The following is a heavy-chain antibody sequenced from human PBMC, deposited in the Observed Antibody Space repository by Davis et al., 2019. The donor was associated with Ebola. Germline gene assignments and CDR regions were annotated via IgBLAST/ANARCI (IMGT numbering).Heavy chain of an antibody. CDR1: GFTFSSYG. CDR2: IWYDGSNK. Sequence: PGGSLRLSCAASGFTFSSYGMHWVRQAPGKELEWVAVIWYDGSNKYYADSVKGRFTISRDNSKNTLYLQMNSLRDDDTSVYYCARTAVPGTGGMDVWGQGTTVTVSS. J-gene: IGHJ6*02. V-gene: IGHV3-33*08. D-gene: IGHD6-19*01. CDR3: ARTAVPGTGGMDV.